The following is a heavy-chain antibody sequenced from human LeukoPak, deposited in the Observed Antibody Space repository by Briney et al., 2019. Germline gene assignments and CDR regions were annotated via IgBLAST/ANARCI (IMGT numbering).Heavy chain of an antibody. CDR3: ARAGKRIQYFDY. V-gene: IGHV4-31*03. CDR1: GGSISSGGYY. D-gene: IGHD5-18*01. J-gene: IGHJ4*02. CDR2: IYYSGST. Sequence: SQTLSLTCTVSGGSISSGGYYWSWIRQHPGKGLEWIGYIYYSGSTYYNPSLKSRVTISVDTSKNQFSLKLSSVTAADTAVYYCARAGKRIQYFDYWGQGTLVTVSS.